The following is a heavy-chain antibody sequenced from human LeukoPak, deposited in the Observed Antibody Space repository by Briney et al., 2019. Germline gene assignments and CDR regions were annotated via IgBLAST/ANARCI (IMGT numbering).Heavy chain of an antibody. CDR3: ARFSPQFRYSGYDY. Sequence: SETLSLTCTVSGGSISSNYWSWIRQPPGKGLEWIGYIYYSGSTNYNPSLKSRVTISVDTSKNQFSLKLRSVTAADTAVYYCARFSPQFRYSGYDYWGQGTLVTVSS. CDR1: GGSISSNY. CDR2: IYYSGST. J-gene: IGHJ4*02. D-gene: IGHD5-12*01. V-gene: IGHV4-59*01.